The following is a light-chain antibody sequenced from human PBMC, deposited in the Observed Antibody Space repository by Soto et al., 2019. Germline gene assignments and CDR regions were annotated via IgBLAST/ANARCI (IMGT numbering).Light chain of an antibody. Sequence: QSVLTQPPSASGTPGQRVTISCSGGSSNIGTYTVNWYQQLPGMAPRLLMYTNNQRPSGVPDRFSGAKSGASASLAISGRQSEEEADYYCAAWDDTLNVSVFGGGTQLTVL. CDR3: AAWDDTLNVSV. CDR1: SSNIGTYT. J-gene: IGLJ7*01. CDR2: TNN. V-gene: IGLV1-44*01.